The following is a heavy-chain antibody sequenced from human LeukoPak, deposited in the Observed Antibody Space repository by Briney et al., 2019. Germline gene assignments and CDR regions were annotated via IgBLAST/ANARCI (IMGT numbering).Heavy chain of an antibody. D-gene: IGHD3-9*01. CDR2: MNHSGST. CDR3: ARNVQYYDILTGYSLYYFDY. V-gene: IGHV4-34*01. Sequence: SETLSLTCAVYGGSFSGYYWSWIRQPPGKGLEWIGEMNHSGSTNYNPSLKSRVTISADTSKNQYSLKLSSVTAADTAVYYCARNVQYYDILTGYSLYYFDYWGQGTLVTVSS. CDR1: GGSFSGYY. J-gene: IGHJ4*02.